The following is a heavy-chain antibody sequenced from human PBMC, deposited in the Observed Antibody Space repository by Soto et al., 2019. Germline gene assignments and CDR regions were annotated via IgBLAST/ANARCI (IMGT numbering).Heavy chain of an antibody. V-gene: IGHV1-18*01. J-gene: IGHJ4*02. CDR1: GYTFTSYG. CDR2: ISAYNGNT. Sequence: ASVKVSCKASGYTFTSYGISWVRQAPGQGLEWMGWISAYNGNTNYAQKLQGRVTMTTDTSTSTAYMELRSLRSDDTAVYYCARDPAVAATKGYFDYWGQGTLVIVSS. CDR3: ARDPAVAATKGYFDY. D-gene: IGHD2-15*01.